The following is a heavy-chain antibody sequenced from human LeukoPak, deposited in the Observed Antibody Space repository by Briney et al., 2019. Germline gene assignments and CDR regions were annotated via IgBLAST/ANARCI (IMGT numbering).Heavy chain of an antibody. CDR2: IYYSGSS. CDR3: ARQRTDDSSGSLDY. J-gene: IGHJ4*02. Sequence: WVRQAPGKGLEWIGSIYYSGSSYNNPSLKSRVTISVDTSKNQFSLRLSSVTAADTAVYFCARQRTDDSSGSLDYWGQGTLVTVSS. V-gene: IGHV4-39*07. D-gene: IGHD3-22*01.